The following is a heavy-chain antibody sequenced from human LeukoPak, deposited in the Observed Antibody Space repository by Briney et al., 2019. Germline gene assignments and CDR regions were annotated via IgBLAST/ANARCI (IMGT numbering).Heavy chain of an antibody. J-gene: IGHJ4*02. CDR3: AKHARYYYDSSGYPYLRY. CDR2: ISGSGGST. Sequence: GGSLRLSCAASGFTFSSYAMSWVRQAPGKGLEWVSAISGSGGSTYYADSVKGRFTISRHNSKNTLYLQMNSLRAEDTAVYYCAKHARYYYDSSGYPYLRYWGQGTLVTVSS. CDR1: GFTFSSYA. D-gene: IGHD3-22*01. V-gene: IGHV3-23*01.